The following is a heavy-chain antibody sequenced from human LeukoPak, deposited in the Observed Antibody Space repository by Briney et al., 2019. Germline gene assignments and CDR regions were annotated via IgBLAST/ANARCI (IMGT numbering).Heavy chain of an antibody. J-gene: IGHJ4*02. D-gene: IGHD2-21*02. CDR3: ARSYCGGDCYWTIDY. CDR1: GYTFAGYY. CDR2: INPNTGVT. Sequence: ASVKVSCKASGYTFAGYYMHWVRQAPGQGLTWMGWINPNTGVTNYAQKFQGRATMTRATSINTAYMELDRLTSDDTAIYYCARSYCGGDCYWTIDYWGQGTLVTVSS. V-gene: IGHV1-2*02.